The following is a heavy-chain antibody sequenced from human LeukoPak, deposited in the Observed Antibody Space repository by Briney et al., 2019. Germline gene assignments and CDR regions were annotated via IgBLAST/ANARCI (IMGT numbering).Heavy chain of an antibody. CDR3: TRAGLYYYGSGSYFDY. CDR2: IRSKAYGGTT. D-gene: IGHD3-10*01. CDR1: GFTFGDYA. Sequence: GGSLRLACTASGFTFGDYAMSWFRQAPGKGLEWVGFIRSKAYGGTTEYAASVKGRFTISRDDSKSIAYLQMNSMKTEDTAVYYCTRAGLYYYGSGSYFDYWGQGTLVTVSP. J-gene: IGHJ4*02. V-gene: IGHV3-49*03.